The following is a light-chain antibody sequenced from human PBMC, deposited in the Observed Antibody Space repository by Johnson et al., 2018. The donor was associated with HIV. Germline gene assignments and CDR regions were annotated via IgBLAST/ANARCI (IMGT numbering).Light chain of an antibody. Sequence: SVLTQPPSVSAAPGQRVTISCSGSSFNIGINFVSWYQQVPGTAPKLLICESNKRPSGIPNRFSGSKSGTSATLGITGFQTGDEADYYCGTWDSRLSVYVFGTGTKVTVL. V-gene: IGLV1-51*02. J-gene: IGLJ1*01. CDR2: ESN. CDR1: SFNIGINF. CDR3: GTWDSRLSVYV.